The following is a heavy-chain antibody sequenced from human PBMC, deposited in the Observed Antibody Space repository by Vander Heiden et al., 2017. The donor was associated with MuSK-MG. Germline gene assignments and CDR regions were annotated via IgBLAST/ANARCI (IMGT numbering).Heavy chain of an antibody. D-gene: IGHD5-12*01. V-gene: IGHV1-18*01. CDR1: GSTFTSYG. CDR2: ISAYNGNT. J-gene: IGHJ3*02. CDR3: ARDVRRRAGYNYHAFDI. Sequence: QVQLVQSGAEVKKPGASVKVSCKASGSTFTSYGISWVRQGPGQGLEWMGWISAYNGNTNYAQKLQGRFTMTTDTSTSTAYMELRSLRSDDTAVYYCARDVRRRAGYNYHAFDIWGQGTMVTVSS.